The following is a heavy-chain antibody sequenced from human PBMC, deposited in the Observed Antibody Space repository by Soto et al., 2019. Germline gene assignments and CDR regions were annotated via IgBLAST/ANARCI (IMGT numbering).Heavy chain of an antibody. V-gene: IGHV3-23*01. CDR1: GFKFSTYA. CDR3: AKDPNEYGTNWFDP. CDR2: SGGIGGST. J-gene: IGHJ5*02. Sequence: EVQLSESGGGLVHPGGSLRLSCAASGFKFSTYAISWVRQAPGKGLEWVSSSGGIGGSTHYSDSVKGRFTMSRDNSKNTLYLQMNSLRVEDTAVYYCAKDPNEYGTNWFDPWGQGTLVTVSS. D-gene: IGHD6-6*01.